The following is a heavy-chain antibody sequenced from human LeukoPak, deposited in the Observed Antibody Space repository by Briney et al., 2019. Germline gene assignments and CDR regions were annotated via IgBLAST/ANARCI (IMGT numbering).Heavy chain of an antibody. CDR2: IYSGGST. CDR3: ARDDRYAFDI. J-gene: IGHJ3*02. V-gene: IGHV3-66*01. CDR1: GFTLSSNY. Sequence: GGSLRLSCAASGFTLSSNYMSWVRQAPGKGLEWVSVIYSGGSTYYSDSVKGRFTISRDNSKNTLYLQMNSLRAEDTAVYYCARDDRYAFDIWGQGTMVTVSS.